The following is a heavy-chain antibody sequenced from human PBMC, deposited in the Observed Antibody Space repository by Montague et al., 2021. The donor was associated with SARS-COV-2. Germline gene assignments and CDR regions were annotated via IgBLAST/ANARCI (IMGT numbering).Heavy chain of an antibody. CDR3: ARSGRAWTLHY. V-gene: IGHV4-28*01. J-gene: IGHJ4*02. D-gene: IGHD1-1*01. CDR1: GDSITGRHW. Sequence: SDTLSLTRAVSGDSITGRHWWGWVRQPPGKGLEWIAYINYAGSTFYNPSLKSRVTMPVDASKNQFSLKLSSVTTVDTAVYFCARSGRAWTLHYWGQETLVTVSS. CDR2: INYAGST.